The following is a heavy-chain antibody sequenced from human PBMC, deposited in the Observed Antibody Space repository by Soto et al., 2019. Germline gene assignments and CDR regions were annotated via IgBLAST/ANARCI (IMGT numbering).Heavy chain of an antibody. CDR1: GFTFSSYA. V-gene: IGHV3-23*01. Sequence: VGSLRLSCAASGFTFSSYAMSWVRQAPGKGLEWVSAISGSGGSTYYADSVKGRFTISRDNSKNTLYLQMNSLRAEDTAVYYCAKDKASDSSEKGTYYFDYWGQGTLVTVSS. D-gene: IGHD3-22*01. CDR2: ISGSGGST. CDR3: AKDKASDSSEKGTYYFDY. J-gene: IGHJ4*02.